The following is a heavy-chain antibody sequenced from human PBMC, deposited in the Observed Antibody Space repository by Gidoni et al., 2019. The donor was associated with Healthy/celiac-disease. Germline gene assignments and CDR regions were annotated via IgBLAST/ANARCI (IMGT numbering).Heavy chain of an antibody. J-gene: IGHJ6*02. V-gene: IGHV4-34*01. CDR2: INHSGST. D-gene: IGHD1-20*01. CDR3: ARGTRARYNYYYYGMDV. CDR1: GGSFSGYY. Sequence: QQWGAGLLHPSETLSLTCAVYGGSFSGYYWSWIRQPPGKGLEWIGEINHSGSTNYNPSLKSRVTISVDTSKNQFSLKLSSVTAADTAVYYCARGTRARYNYYYYGMDVWGQGTTVTVSS.